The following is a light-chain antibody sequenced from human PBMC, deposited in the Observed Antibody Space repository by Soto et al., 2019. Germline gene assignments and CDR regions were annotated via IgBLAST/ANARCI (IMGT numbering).Light chain of an antibody. CDR3: QQYNSYLWT. CDR2: KAS. CDR1: QSISSW. J-gene: IGKJ1*01. V-gene: IGKV1-5*03. Sequence: DIQMTQSLASLSASVGDRVIITCRAIQSISSWLAWYQQKPGKAPKLLIYKASSLESGVPSRFSGSGSGTELTLTISSLQPDDFATYYCQQYNSYLWTFGQGTKVEIK.